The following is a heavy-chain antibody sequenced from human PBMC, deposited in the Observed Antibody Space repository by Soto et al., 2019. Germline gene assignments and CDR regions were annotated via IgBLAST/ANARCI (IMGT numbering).Heavy chain of an antibody. Sequence: PGGSLRLSCAASEFTFSNYGMHWVRQAPGKGLEWVAVIWYDGSNKYYADSVKGRFTISRDNSKNTLYLQMNSLKAEDTAVYYCARALRMTIFGVDYWGQGTLVTV. D-gene: IGHD3-3*01. CDR2: IWYDGSNK. CDR1: EFTFSNYG. V-gene: IGHV3-33*01. J-gene: IGHJ4*02. CDR3: ARALRMTIFGVDY.